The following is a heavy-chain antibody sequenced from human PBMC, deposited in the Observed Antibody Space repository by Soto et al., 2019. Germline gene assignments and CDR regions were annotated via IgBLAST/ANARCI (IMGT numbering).Heavy chain of an antibody. V-gene: IGHV1-69*01. CDR3: ARDRIAGSKYYYGMDV. D-gene: IGHD6-13*01. J-gene: IGHJ6*02. CDR1: GGTFSSYA. CDR2: IIPIFGTE. Sequence: QVQLVQSGAEVKKPGSSVRVSCKASGGTFSSYAISWVRQAPGQGLEWMGGIIPIFGTETYAQKFQGRVTITADESTSTAYMELSRLRSEDTAVYYCARDRIAGSKYYYGMDVWGQGTTVTVSS.